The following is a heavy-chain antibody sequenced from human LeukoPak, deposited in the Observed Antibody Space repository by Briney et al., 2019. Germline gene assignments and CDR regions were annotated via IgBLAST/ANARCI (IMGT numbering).Heavy chain of an antibody. J-gene: IGHJ4*02. CDR2: IYSSGST. Sequence: SETLSLTCTVSGGSIRSYYWSWIRQPAGKGLEWIGRIYSSGSTNYNPSLKSRLTMSVDTSKNQFSLKLTSVTAADTAVYYCARDLDSRSPYFDYWGQGTLVTVSS. V-gene: IGHV4-4*07. CDR1: GGSIRSYY. CDR3: ARDLDSRSPYFDY. D-gene: IGHD5-18*01.